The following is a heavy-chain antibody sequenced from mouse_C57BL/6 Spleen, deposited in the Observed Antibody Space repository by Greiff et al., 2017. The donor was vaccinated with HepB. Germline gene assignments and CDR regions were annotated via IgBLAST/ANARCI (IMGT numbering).Heavy chain of an antibody. Sequence: VQLQQPGAELVMPGASVKLSCKASGYTFTSYWMHWVKQRPGQGLEWIGEIDPSDSYTNYNQKFKGKSTLTVDKSSSTAYMQLSSLTSGDSAVYYCARRLGYGNYDYFDYWGQGTTLTVSS. CDR2: IDPSDSYT. V-gene: IGHV1-69*01. D-gene: IGHD2-10*02. CDR3: ARRLGYGNYDYFDY. J-gene: IGHJ2*01. CDR1: GYTFTSYW.